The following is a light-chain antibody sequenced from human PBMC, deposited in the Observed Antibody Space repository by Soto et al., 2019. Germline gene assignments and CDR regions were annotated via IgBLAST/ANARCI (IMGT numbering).Light chain of an antibody. CDR1: DIYIGDNNY. CDR3: SSYTGSSTYV. Sequence: QSLLTQPSSGSGSLGQSISISCSGTDIYIGDNNYVSWYQQHPRNVPKLRIFGVNNRPSGVSDRFSGSKSGTTASLTISHLQAEDEAIHYRSSYTGSSTYVFGTGTKVTLL. CDR2: GVN. V-gene: IGLV2-14*01. J-gene: IGLJ1*01.